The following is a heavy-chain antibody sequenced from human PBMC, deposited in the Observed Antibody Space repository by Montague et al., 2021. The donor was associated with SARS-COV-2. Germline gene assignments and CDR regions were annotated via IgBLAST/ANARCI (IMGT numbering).Heavy chain of an antibody. D-gene: IGHD6-19*01. CDR3: TTGEGVYGWRYYFDY. CDR2: VDNSGST. J-gene: IGHJ4*02. CDR1: GGSISSSIDY. V-gene: IGHV4-61*05. Sequence: SETLSLTCTVSGGSISSSIDYWGWIRQPPGQRLEWIGYVDNSGSTDYSPSLKSRVTISLETSKRQFSLRLNSVTEADTAVYYCTTGEGVYGWRYYFDYWSQGTLVTVSS.